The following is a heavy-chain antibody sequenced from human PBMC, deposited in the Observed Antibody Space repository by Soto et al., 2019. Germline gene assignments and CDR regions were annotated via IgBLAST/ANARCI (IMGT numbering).Heavy chain of an antibody. J-gene: IGHJ6*03. CDR3: ARGEGDYGQKIHVYMDV. D-gene: IGHD4-17*01. CDR2: IYYSGST. V-gene: IGHV4-59*01. Sequence: SETLSLTCTVSGGSISSYYWSWIRQPPGKGLEWIGYIYYSGSTNYNPSLKSRVTISVDTSKNQFSLKLSSVTAADTAVYYCARGEGDYGQKIHVYMDVWGKGTTVTVSS. CDR1: GGSISSYY.